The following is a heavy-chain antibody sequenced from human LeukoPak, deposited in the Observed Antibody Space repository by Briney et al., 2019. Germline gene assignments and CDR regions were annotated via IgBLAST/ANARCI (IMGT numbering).Heavy chain of an antibody. CDR3: ASSIAAPSAFDY. J-gene: IGHJ4*02. V-gene: IGHV1-46*01. D-gene: IGHD6-6*01. CDR1: GYTFTSYY. CDR2: INPSGGST. Sequence: ASVKVSCKASGYTFTSYYMHWVRQAPGQGLEWMGIINPSGGSTSYAQKFQGRVTMTRDASTSTVYMELSSLRSEDTAVYYCASSIAAPSAFDYWGQGTLVIVSS.